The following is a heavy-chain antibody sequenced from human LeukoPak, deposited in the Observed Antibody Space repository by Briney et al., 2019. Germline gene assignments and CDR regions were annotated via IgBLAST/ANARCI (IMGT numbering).Heavy chain of an antibody. CDR2: IYYSGST. V-gene: IGHV4-39*01. CDR1: GGSISSSSYY. J-gene: IGHJ3*02. CDR3: ARRELLSTPDAFDI. Sequence: SETLSLTCTVSGGSISSSSYYWGWIRQPPGKGLEWIGSIYYSGSTYYNPSLKSRVTISVDTSKNQFSLKVSSVTAADTAVYYCARRELLSTPDAFDIWGQGTMVTVSS. D-gene: IGHD3-10*01.